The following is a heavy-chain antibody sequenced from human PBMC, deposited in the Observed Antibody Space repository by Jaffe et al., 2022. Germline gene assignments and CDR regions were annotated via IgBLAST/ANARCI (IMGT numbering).Heavy chain of an antibody. V-gene: IGHV3-7*05. CDR1: GFTFSSYW. CDR2: IKQDGSEK. Sequence: EVQLVESGGGLVQPGGSLRLSCAASGFTFSSYWMSWVRQAPGKGLEWVANIKQDGSEKYYVDSVKGRFTISRDNAKNSLYLQMNSLRAEDTAVYYCARDWVGGMVRGVGHDYWGQGTLVTVSS. CDR3: ARDWVGGMVRGVGHDY. D-gene: IGHD3-10*01. J-gene: IGHJ4*02.